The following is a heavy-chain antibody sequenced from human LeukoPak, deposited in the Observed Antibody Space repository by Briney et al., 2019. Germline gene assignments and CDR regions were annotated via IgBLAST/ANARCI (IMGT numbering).Heavy chain of an antibody. CDR2: INHSGST. CDR1: GGSISSYY. D-gene: IGHD3-9*01. V-gene: IGHV4-34*01. CDR3: ARGPRYFDRRVDY. J-gene: IGHJ4*02. Sequence: SETLSLTCTVSGGSISSYYWSWIRQPPGKGLEWIGEINHSGSTNYNPSLKSRVTISVDTSKNQFSLKLSSVTAADTAVYYCARGPRYFDRRVDYWGQGTLVTVSS.